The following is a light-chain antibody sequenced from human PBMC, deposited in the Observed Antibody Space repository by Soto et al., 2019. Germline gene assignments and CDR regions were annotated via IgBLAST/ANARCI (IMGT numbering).Light chain of an antibody. CDR1: QSFSISY. CDR3: QQYGRSGT. V-gene: IGKV3-20*01. J-gene: IGKJ1*01. Sequence: EIVLTQSPGTLSLSPGERATLSCRASQSFSISYLAWYQQKPVQAPRLLIYATSSRATGIPDRFSGSGSGTDFTLTISRLEPEDFAVYYCQQYGRSGTFGQGTKVDIK. CDR2: ATS.